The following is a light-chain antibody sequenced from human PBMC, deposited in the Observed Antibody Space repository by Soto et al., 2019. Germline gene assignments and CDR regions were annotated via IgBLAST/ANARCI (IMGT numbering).Light chain of an antibody. CDR3: QQYHNWPPLT. Sequence: EIVMTQSPATLSVSPGERATLSCRASQSVSNYLAWYQQKPDQAPRLLIYGASTRATGIPARFSGGGSETEFTLTISSLQSEDFAVYYCQQYHNWPPLTFGGGTKVEIK. CDR1: QSVSNY. CDR2: GAS. V-gene: IGKV3-15*01. J-gene: IGKJ4*01.